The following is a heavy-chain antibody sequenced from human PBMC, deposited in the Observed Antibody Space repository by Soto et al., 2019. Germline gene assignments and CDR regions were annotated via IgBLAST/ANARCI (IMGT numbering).Heavy chain of an antibody. D-gene: IGHD2-15*01. Sequence: QVQLVQSGAEVKKPGASVKVSCKASGYTFTSYAMHWVRQAPGQRLEWMGWINAGNGNTKYSQKFQGRVTITRDTSASTAYMELRSRRSKDTDVYYCARDLGGWPDFWGQGTLVTVSS. CDR1: GYTFTSYA. CDR3: ARDLGGWPDF. CDR2: INAGNGNT. V-gene: IGHV1-3*01. J-gene: IGHJ4*02.